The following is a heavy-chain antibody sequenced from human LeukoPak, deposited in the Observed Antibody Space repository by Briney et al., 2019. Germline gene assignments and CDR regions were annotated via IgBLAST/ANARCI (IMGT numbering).Heavy chain of an antibody. D-gene: IGHD2-15*01. Sequence: SETLSLICIVSGGSISVYYWSWLRQPPGKGLEWIGYIYYTGSTNYNPSLKSRVTMSVDTSKNQFSLKLTSVTAADSAVYYCARLWSGGSSPDYWGQGTLVTVSS. CDR3: ARLWSGGSSPDY. J-gene: IGHJ4*02. CDR1: GGSISVYY. V-gene: IGHV4-59*08. CDR2: IYYTGST.